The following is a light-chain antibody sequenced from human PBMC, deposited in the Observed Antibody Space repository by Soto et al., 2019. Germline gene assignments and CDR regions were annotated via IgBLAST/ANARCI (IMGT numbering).Light chain of an antibody. Sequence: DIQMTQSPSSVSASVGDTVTITCRASQAINNWLAWYQQKPGKAPNLLIYAGFTLQSEVPSRFSGSGSGSYFTLTIHSLQPDDFATYYCQQANSFPLTFGGGTNVEFK. J-gene: IGKJ4*01. CDR2: AGF. CDR3: QQANSFPLT. V-gene: IGKV1-12*01. CDR1: QAINNW.